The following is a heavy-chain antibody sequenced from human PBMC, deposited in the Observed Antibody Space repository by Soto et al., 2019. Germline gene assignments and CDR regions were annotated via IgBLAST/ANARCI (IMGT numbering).Heavy chain of an antibody. CDR3: AKEEVGEVPAALIDY. D-gene: IGHD2-2*01. CDR1: GFTFSSYG. J-gene: IGHJ4*02. Sequence: QVQLVESGGGVVQPGRSLRLSCAASGFTFSSYGMHWVRQAPGKGLEWVAGISYDGSNIYYADSVKGRFTISRDNSKNTQYMQMNSLRAEDTAVYYCAKEEVGEVPAALIDYWGQGTLVNVSS. V-gene: IGHV3-30*18. CDR2: ISYDGSNI.